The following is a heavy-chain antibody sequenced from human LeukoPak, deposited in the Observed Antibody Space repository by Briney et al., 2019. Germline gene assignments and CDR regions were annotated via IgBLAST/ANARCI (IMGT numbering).Heavy chain of an antibody. CDR3: ASYPIDYYGSGSYAVDY. CDR1: GGSISSSSYY. J-gene: IGHJ4*02. V-gene: IGHV4-39*01. Sequence: SETLSLTCTVSGGSISSSSYYWGWIRQPPGKGLGWIGSIYYSGSTYYNPSLKSRVTISVDTSKNQFSLKLSSVTAADTAVYYCASYPIDYYGSGSYAVDYWGQGTLVTVSS. D-gene: IGHD3-10*01. CDR2: IYYSGST.